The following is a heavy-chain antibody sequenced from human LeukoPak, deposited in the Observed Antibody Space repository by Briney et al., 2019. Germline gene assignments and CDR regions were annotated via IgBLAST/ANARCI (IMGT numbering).Heavy chain of an antibody. V-gene: IGHV1-2*02. CDR1: GYTFTGYD. J-gene: IGHJ6*03. CDR3: ARSYYYYYMDV. CDR2: INPNSGGT. Sequence: ASVKVSCKASGYTFTGYDMHWVRQAPGQGLEWMGWINPNSGGTNYAQKFQGRVTMTTDTSISTAYMELGRLRSDDTAVYYCARSYYYYYMDVWGKGTTVTVSS.